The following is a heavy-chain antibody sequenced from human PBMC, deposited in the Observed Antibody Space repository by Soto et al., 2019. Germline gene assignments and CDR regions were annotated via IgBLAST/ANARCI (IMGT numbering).Heavy chain of an antibody. D-gene: IGHD6-13*01. J-gene: IGHJ4*02. CDR3: ARDMGGGAAAGYFDY. CDR1: GFTFSSYG. Sequence: QVQLVESGGGVVQPGRSLRLSCAASGFTFSSYGMHWVRQAPGKGLEWVAVIWYDGSNKYYADSVKGRFTISRDNSKNTLYLQMNSLRAEDTAMYYCARDMGGGAAAGYFDYWGQGTLVTVSS. CDR2: IWYDGSNK. V-gene: IGHV3-33*01.